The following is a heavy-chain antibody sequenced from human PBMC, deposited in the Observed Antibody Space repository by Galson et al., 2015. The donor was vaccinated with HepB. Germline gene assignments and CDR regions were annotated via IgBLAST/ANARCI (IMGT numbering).Heavy chain of an antibody. V-gene: IGHV1-69*02. CDR3: ARGRLDIVATTHYYDY. Sequence: SVKVSCKASGGTFSSYTLDWVRQAPGQGLEWMGRIIPLLGITNYAQKVQGRVSITADKSTSTAYMGLSSLRSEDTAVYFCARGRLDIVATTHYYDYWGQGTLVTVSS. CDR1: GGTFSSYT. J-gene: IGHJ4*02. D-gene: IGHD5-12*01. CDR2: IIPLLGIT.